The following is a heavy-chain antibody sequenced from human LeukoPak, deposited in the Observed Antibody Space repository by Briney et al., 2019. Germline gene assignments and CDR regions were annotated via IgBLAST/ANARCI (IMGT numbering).Heavy chain of an antibody. D-gene: IGHD3-22*01. V-gene: IGHV3-9*03. Sequence: PGRSLRLSCAASGFTFDDYATHWVRHAPGKGLEWVSGISWNSGSIGYADSVKGRFTISRDNAKNSLYLQMNSLRAEDMALYYCAKAPTEYYDSSGSYYFDYWGQGTLVTVSS. CDR1: GFTFDDYA. CDR3: AKAPTEYYDSSGSYYFDY. J-gene: IGHJ4*02. CDR2: ISWNSGSI.